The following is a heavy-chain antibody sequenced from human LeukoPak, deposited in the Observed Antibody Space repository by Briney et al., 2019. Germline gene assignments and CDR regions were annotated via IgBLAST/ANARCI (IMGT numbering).Heavy chain of an antibody. V-gene: IGHV1-2*02. J-gene: IGHJ4*02. CDR3: ARGVRVGATQTSTPFDY. D-gene: IGHD1-26*01. CDR1: GYTITGYY. Sequence: GASVKVSCKASGYTITGYYMHWARQAPGQGLEWMGWINPNSGGTNYAQKFQGRVTMTRDTSISTAYMELSRLRSDDTAVYYCARGVRVGATQTSTPFDYWDQGTLVTVSS. CDR2: INPNSGGT.